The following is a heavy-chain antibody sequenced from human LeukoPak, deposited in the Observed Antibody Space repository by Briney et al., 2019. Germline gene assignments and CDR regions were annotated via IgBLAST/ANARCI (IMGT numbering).Heavy chain of an antibody. CDR3: AREVIPFYTPSQYYFDY. J-gene: IGHJ4*02. Sequence: SETLSLTCTVSGGSISSSSYYWGWIRQPPGKGLEWIGSIYYSGSTYYNPSLKSRVTISVDTSKNQFSLKLSSVTAADTAVYYCAREVIPFYTPSQYYFDYWGQGTLVTVSS. V-gene: IGHV4-39*07. CDR1: GGSISSSSYY. CDR2: IYYSGST. D-gene: IGHD2-15*01.